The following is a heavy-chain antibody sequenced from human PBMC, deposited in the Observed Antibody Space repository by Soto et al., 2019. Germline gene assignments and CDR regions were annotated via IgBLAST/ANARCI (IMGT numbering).Heavy chain of an antibody. J-gene: IGHJ6*02. V-gene: IGHV1-69*12. Sequence: QVQLLQSGAEVKKPGSSVRVSCEASGGTFRTYAISWVRQAPGQGLEWMGEIIPIFGKVNYAQKFQGRVTITADEYTTTVYMELRSLTSEDTAVYYCAKGAVAGTPTSYYYYGMDVWGQGTTVTVS. CDR2: IIPIFGKV. CDR1: GGTFRTYA. D-gene: IGHD6-19*01. CDR3: AKGAVAGTPTSYYYYGMDV.